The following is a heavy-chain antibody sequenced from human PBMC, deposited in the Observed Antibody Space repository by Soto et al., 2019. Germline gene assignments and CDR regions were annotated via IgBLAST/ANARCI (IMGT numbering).Heavy chain of an antibody. J-gene: IGHJ4*02. V-gene: IGHV4-34*01. D-gene: IGHD3-10*02. CDR2: ITHSGST. CDR1: GGSFSGYY. CDR3: ARSSVRGSCY. Sequence: SETLSLTCAVYGGSFSGYYWTWIRQPPGKGLEWIGEITHSGSTNYNPSLKSRVTISVDTSKNQFSLNLNSVTAADTAVYCCARSSVRGSCYWGKGTLVTVSS.